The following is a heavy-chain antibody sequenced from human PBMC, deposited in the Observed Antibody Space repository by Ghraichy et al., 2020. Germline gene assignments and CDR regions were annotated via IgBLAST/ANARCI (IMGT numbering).Heavy chain of an antibody. Sequence: GGSLRLSCIASGFTFSSYWMTWVRQAPGKGLEWVANIKADESVTYYVDSVKGRFTISRDNAKNSLFLQMNSLRAEDTAVYYCATEIAAGGENYWGQGTLVTVSS. V-gene: IGHV3-7*01. J-gene: IGHJ4*02. CDR1: GFTFSSYW. CDR2: IKADESVT. CDR3: ATEIAAGGENY. D-gene: IGHD6-13*01.